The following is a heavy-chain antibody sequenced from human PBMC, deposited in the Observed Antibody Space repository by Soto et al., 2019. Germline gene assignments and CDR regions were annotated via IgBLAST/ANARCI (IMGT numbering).Heavy chain of an antibody. CDR2: IYWDDDK. V-gene: IGHV2-5*02. D-gene: IGHD4-17*01. CDR3: AHYRIFGDYMYYFDS. J-gene: IGHJ4*02. Sequence: QITLKESGPTLVKPTRTLTLTCTFSGFSLSTSRVGVGWIRQPPGKALEWLALIYWDDDKRYSPSLKTRLTIXXDXSXXQVVLTMTNMDPVDTATYYCAHYRIFGDYMYYFDSWGQGTLVTVSS. CDR1: GFSLSTSRVG.